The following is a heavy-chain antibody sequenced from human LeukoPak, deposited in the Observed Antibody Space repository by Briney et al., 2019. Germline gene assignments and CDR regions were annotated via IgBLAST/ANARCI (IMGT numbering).Heavy chain of an antibody. Sequence: PGGSLRLSCAASEFTFTDFYMSWIRQAPGKGLEWLSYISISGTTIYYADSVKGRFTISRDNAKNSLYLQMNSLGAEDTAVYYCARGGGYGSGSHYYFDYWGQGTLVTVSS. CDR3: ARGGGYGSGSHYYFDY. J-gene: IGHJ4*02. CDR2: ISISGTTI. D-gene: IGHD3-10*01. CDR1: EFTFTDFY. V-gene: IGHV3-11*01.